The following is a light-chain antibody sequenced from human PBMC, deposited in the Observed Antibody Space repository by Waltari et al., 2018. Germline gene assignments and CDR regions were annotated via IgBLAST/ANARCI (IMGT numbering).Light chain of an antibody. CDR1: QSISNY. Sequence: DIQMTQSPSSLPASVGDRGTITCRASQSISNYFNWYQHKPGEAPKLLVYVASNLQRGVPSRFSGSGSETDFTLTISSLQLEDIATYSCQQSQGVPFTFGQGTKVDIK. V-gene: IGKV1-39*01. CDR3: QQSQGVPFT. J-gene: IGKJ2*01. CDR2: VAS.